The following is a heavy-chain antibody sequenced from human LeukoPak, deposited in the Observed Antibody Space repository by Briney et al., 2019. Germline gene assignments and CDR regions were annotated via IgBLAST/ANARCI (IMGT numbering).Heavy chain of an antibody. CDR2: IIPIFGTA. V-gene: IGHV1-69*13. D-gene: IGHD2-2*02. CDR3: ASSYAYCSSTSCYTSDYYYYYMDV. Sequence: ASVKASCKASGGTFSSYAISWVRQAPGQGLEWMGGIIPIFGTANYAQKFQGRVTITADESTSTAYMELSSLRSEDTAVYYCASSYAYCSSTSCYTSDYYYYYMDVWGKGTTVTVSS. J-gene: IGHJ6*03. CDR1: GGTFSSYA.